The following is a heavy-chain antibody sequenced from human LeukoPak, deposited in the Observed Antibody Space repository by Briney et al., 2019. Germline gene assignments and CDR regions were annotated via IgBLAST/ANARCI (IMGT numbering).Heavy chain of an antibody. CDR1: GFTFSDYS. CDR2: ISSSSRTI. V-gene: IGHV3-48*01. Sequence: GGSLRLSCAASGFTFSDYSMNWVRQAPGKGLEWLSYISSSSRTIYYADSVRGRFTVSRDNAKDSLYLQLNSLRAEDTAVYYCAKDSPDYGDPHAFDIWGQGTIVTVSS. D-gene: IGHD4-17*01. CDR3: AKDSPDYGDPHAFDI. J-gene: IGHJ3*02.